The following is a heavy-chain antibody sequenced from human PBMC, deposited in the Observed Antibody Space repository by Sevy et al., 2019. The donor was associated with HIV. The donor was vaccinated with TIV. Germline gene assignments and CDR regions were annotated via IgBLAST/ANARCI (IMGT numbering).Heavy chain of an antibody. V-gene: IGHV4-4*07. D-gene: IGHD3-22*01. Sequence: SETLSLTCTVSGGSISSYYWIWIRQPAGKGLEWIGRIYTSGSTNYNPSLKSRVTMSVDTSKNQFSLKLSSVTAADTAVYYCARDRLDYYDSSGYFDPWGQGTLVTVSS. J-gene: IGHJ5*02. CDR3: ARDRLDYYDSSGYFDP. CDR2: IYTSGST. CDR1: GGSISSYY.